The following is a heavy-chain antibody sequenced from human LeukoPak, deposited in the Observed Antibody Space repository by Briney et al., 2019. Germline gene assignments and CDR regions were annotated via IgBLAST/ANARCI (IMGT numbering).Heavy chain of an antibody. J-gene: IGHJ5*02. CDR1: GGSFSGYY. CDR3: ARGVVPAAIHWFDP. Sequence: NSSETLSLTCAVYGGSFSGYYWSWIRQPPGKGLEWIGYIYYSGSTNYNPSLKSRVTISVDTSKNQFSLKLSSVTAADTAVYYCARGVVPAAIHWFDPWGQGTLVTVSS. D-gene: IGHD2-2*01. V-gene: IGHV4-59*01. CDR2: IYYSGST.